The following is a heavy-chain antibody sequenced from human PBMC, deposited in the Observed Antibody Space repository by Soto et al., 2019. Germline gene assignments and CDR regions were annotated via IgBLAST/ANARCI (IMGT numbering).Heavy chain of an antibody. D-gene: IGHD5-12*01. CDR1: GFTFSSYG. V-gene: IGHV3-33*01. CDR3: ARGAYAYGYGSYYYYMYV. J-gene: IGHJ6*03. Sequence: QVQLVESGGGVVQPGRSLRLSCAASGFTFSSYGMHWVRQAPGKGLEWVAVIWYDGSNQYYADSVKGRFTISRDNSKNTLYLQMNSLRAEDTAVYYCARGAYAYGYGSYYYYMYVWGKGTTVTVSS. CDR2: IWYDGSNQ.